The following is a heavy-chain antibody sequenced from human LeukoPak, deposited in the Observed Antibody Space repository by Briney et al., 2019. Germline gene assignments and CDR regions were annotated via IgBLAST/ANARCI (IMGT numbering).Heavy chain of an antibody. CDR2: INHSGST. CDR3: ARGPVAAARYYYYYYMDV. J-gene: IGHJ6*03. Sequence: SETLSLTCAVYGGSFSGYYWSWIRQPPAKRLQWIGEINHSGSTNYNPSLKSRVTISVDTSKNQFSLKLSSVTAADTAVYYCARGPVAAARYYYYYYMDVWGKGTTVTVSS. V-gene: IGHV4-34*01. CDR1: GGSFSGYY. D-gene: IGHD6-13*01.